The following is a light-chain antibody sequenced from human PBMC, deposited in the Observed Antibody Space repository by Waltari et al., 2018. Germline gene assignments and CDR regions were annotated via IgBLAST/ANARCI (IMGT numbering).Light chain of an antibody. CDR1: NLASKS. CDR3: QGWDSSTSHVV. CDR2: YDK. V-gene: IGLV3-21*01. Sequence: SYVLTQPPSVSVAPGMTARITCGGNNLASKSVHWYRQSPGQAPVLFIFYDKDRPARSPVGFAGSNAGTTATRTISRVEGGDEADDDCQGWDSSTSHVVFGAGTKLTVL. J-gene: IGLJ2*01.